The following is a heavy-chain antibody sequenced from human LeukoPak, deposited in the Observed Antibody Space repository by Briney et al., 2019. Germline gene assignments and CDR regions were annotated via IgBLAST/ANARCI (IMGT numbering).Heavy chain of an antibody. CDR2: IIPIFGTA. CDR1: RGTFSSYA. CDR3: ARSRAGYNFNAFDI. J-gene: IGHJ3*02. V-gene: IGHV1-69*05. D-gene: IGHD5-24*01. Sequence: SVQVSCKASRGTFSSYAISRVRQAPGQGLEWMGGIIPIFGTANYAPKFQGRLTITTDESTSTAYMELSSLRTEDTAVYDCARSRAGYNFNAFDICGEGTMVTVSS.